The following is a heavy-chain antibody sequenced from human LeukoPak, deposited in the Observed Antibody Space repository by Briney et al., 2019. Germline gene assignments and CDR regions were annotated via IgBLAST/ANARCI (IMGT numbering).Heavy chain of an antibody. J-gene: IGHJ6*03. Sequence: GASVKVSCKVSGYTLTELSMHWVRQAPGKGLEWMGGFDPEDGETIYAQKFQGRVTITEDTSTDTAYMELSSLRSEDTAVYYCATVDYGDYYYYMDVWGKGTTVTVSS. CDR2: FDPEDGET. D-gene: IGHD4-17*01. V-gene: IGHV1-24*01. CDR1: GYTLTELS. CDR3: ATVDYGDYYYYMDV.